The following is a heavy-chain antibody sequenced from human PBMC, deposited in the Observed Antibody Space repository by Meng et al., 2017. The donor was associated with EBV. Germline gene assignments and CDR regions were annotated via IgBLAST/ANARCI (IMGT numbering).Heavy chain of an antibody. V-gene: IGHV1-2*06. Sequence: QVQLVQPGAEGKKPGASVKVSCKASGYTFTGYYMHWVRQAPGQGLEWMGRINPNSGGTNYAQKFQGRVTMTRDTSISTAYMELSRLRSDDTAVYYCAKGADLAAAGTFWFDPWGQGTLVTVSS. CDR1: GYTFTGYY. D-gene: IGHD6-13*01. CDR3: AKGADLAAAGTFWFDP. J-gene: IGHJ5*02. CDR2: INPNSGGT.